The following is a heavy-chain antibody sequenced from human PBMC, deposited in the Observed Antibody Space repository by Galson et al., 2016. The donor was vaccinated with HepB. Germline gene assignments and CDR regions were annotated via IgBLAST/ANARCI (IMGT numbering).Heavy chain of an antibody. D-gene: IGHD1-26*01. J-gene: IGHJ4*02. V-gene: IGHV4-4*02. CDR3: ARGTLGTTATMAFDY. CDR1: GGSISDNSW. CDR2: IYQTGTA. Sequence: SETLSLTCAVSGGSISDNSWWSWVRQSPEKGFEWLGEIYQTGTANYKPSLTRSATISVDTSKNEISLRLESVTAADTAGYYCARGTLGTTATMAFDYWGQGTPVSVSS.